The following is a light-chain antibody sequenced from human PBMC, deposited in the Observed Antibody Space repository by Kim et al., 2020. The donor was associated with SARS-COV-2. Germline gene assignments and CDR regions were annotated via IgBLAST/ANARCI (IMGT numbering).Light chain of an antibody. V-gene: IGLV3-19*01. CDR3: NSRDSSGNLLV. J-gene: IGLJ3*02. Sequence: ALGQTVRITCQGDSLRSYYASWYQQKPGQAPVLVIYGKNNRPSGIPDRFSGSSSGNTASLTITGAQAEDEADYYCNSRDSSGNLLVFGGGTKVTVL. CDR1: SLRSYY. CDR2: GKN.